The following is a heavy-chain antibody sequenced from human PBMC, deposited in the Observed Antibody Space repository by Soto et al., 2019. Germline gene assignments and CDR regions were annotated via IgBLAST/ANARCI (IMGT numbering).Heavy chain of an antibody. J-gene: IGHJ4*02. V-gene: IGHV1-24*01. CDR2: FDPEDGET. CDR1: GYTLTELS. Sequence: QVQLVQSGAEVKKPGASVKVSCKVSGYTLTELSMHWVRQAPGKGLEWMGGFDPEDGETIYAQKFQGRVTMTEDTPRDGASXELSRLRSEDTAVYYCATETTVVTLTGRRSVEDDYWGQGTLVTVSS. D-gene: IGHD4-17*01. CDR3: ATETTVVTLTGRRSVEDDY.